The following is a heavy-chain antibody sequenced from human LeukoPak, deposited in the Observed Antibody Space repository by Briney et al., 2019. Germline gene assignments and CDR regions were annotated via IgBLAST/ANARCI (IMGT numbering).Heavy chain of an antibody. D-gene: IGHD6-13*01. J-gene: IGHJ5*02. CDR2: IYSGGST. Sequence: PGGSLRLSCAASGFTVSSNYMSWVRQAPGKGLEWVSVIYSGGSTYYADSVKSRFTISRHNSKNTLYLQMNSLRAEDTAVYYCARGPSSSWYYTNWFDPWGQGTLVTVSS. CDR1: GFTVSSNY. V-gene: IGHV3-53*04. CDR3: ARGPSSSWYYTNWFDP.